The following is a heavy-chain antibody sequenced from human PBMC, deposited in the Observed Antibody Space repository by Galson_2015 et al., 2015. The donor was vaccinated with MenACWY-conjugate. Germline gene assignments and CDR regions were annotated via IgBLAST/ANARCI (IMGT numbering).Heavy chain of an antibody. D-gene: IGHD7-27*01. CDR1: GFTFRSYS. J-gene: IGHJ6*03. Sequence: SLRLSCAASGFTFRSYSMNWVRQAPGKGLEWVSYISSSSSTIYYADSVKGRFTISRDNAKNSLYLQMNSQRAEDTAVYYCARDRELGRCEYYTYYMDVWGKGTTVTVSS. V-gene: IGHV3-48*01. CDR3: ARDRELGRCEYYTYYMDV. CDR2: ISSSSSTI.